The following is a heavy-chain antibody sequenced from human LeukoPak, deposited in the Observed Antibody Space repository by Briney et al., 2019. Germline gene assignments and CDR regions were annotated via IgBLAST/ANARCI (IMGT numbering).Heavy chain of an antibody. CDR2: IYFGVNT. D-gene: IGHD2-21*02. CDR1: GDSVSSYY. J-gene: IGHJ4*02. Sequence: PSETLSLTWTVSGDSVSSYYWSWMRQPPGKGLEWIGYIYFGVNTIYNPSLRSRLTISLDTSKNHFSLKLSSVTAADTAVYYCAACLRGGNCFSFDYWGRGTLVTVSS. V-gene: IGHV4-59*02. CDR3: AACLRGGNCFSFDY.